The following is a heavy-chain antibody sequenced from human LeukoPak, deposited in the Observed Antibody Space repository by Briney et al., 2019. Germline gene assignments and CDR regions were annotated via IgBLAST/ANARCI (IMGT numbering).Heavy chain of an antibody. CDR2: ISSSSSTI. Sequence: PGGSLRLSCAASGFTFSSYSMNWVRQAPGKGLEWVSYISSSSSTIYYADSVKGRFTISRDNAKNSLYLQMNSLRAEDTAVYYCARDFRPHLWPGYYYGMDVWGQGTTVTVSS. J-gene: IGHJ6*02. CDR1: GFTFSSYS. V-gene: IGHV3-48*04. CDR3: ARDFRPHLWPGYYYGMDV.